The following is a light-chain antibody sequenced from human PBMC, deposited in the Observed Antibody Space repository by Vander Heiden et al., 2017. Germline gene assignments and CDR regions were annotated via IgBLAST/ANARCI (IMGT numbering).Light chain of an antibody. Sequence: EIVLTQSPANLSVSPGERVTLSCRASQSISSHVAWYQQKPGQAPRLLIYGAFIRASGIPTSFSGGGSGTDFTLTITTLQSEDFAVYYCQQYDNWPLTFGGGTKVESK. CDR3: QQYDNWPLT. V-gene: IGKV3-15*01. J-gene: IGKJ4*01. CDR1: QSISSH. CDR2: GAF.